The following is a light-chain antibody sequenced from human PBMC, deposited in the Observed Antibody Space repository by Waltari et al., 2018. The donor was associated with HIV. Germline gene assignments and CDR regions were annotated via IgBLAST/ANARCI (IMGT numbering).Light chain of an antibody. J-gene: IGLJ2*01. CDR1: SANIGTNT. Sequence: QSVLTQPPSASGTPGQTVTISCSGSSANIGTNTVNWYQQLPGTAPKLLIYNTYQRPSGVPDRVSGSQSGTSASLAISGLQSEDEADEYCAAWDDYMEGHVFGGGTKLTIL. CDR3: AAWDDYMEGHV. V-gene: IGLV1-44*01. CDR2: NTY.